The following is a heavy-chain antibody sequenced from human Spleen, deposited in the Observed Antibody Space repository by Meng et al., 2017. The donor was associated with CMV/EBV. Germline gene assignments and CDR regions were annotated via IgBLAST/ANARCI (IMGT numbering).Heavy chain of an antibody. Sequence: GESLKISCAASGFTFSSYAMNWVRQAPGKGLDWGSVIYSGGSSVYYTDSVKGRFTISRDNSKNTLYLQMNSLRAEDTAVYYCARDSSSDFPYYYYGMDVWGQGTTVTVSS. V-gene: IGHV3-23*03. CDR1: GFTFSSYA. J-gene: IGHJ6*02. CDR2: IYSGGSSV. CDR3: ARDSSSDFPYYYYGMDV. D-gene: IGHD3-3*01.